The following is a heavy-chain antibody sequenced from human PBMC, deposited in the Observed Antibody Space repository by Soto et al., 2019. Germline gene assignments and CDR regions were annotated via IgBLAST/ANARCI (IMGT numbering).Heavy chain of an antibody. CDR3: ARDRAGGNSYYYYGTDV. V-gene: IGHV4-31*03. CDR2: IYYSGST. D-gene: IGHD2-21*02. J-gene: IGHJ6*02. Sequence: PSETLSLTCTVSGGSISSGGYYWSWIRQHPGKGLEWIGYIYYSGSTYYNPSLKSRVTISVDTSKNQFSLKLSSVTAADTAVYYCARDRAGGNSYYYYGTDVWGQGTTVTVSS. CDR1: GGSISSGGYY.